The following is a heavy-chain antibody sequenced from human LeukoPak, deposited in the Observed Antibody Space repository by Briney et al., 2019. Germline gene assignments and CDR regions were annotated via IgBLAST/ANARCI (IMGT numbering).Heavy chain of an antibody. CDR3: ARDRGSGWYGDLGY. CDR1: GFTFSSFS. V-gene: IGHV3-21*01. J-gene: IGHJ4*02. D-gene: IGHD6-19*01. Sequence: GGSLRLSCAASGFTFSSFSMNWVRQAPGKGLEWVSSISKNSNYIYYADSVKGRFTISRDNAKNSLYLEMSSLRAEDTAVYFCARDRGSGWYGDLGYWGQGTLVTVSS. CDR2: ISKNSNYI.